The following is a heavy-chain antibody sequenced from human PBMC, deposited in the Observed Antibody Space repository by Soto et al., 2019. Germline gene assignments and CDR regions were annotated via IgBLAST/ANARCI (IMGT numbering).Heavy chain of an antibody. J-gene: IGHJ4*02. Sequence: SETLSLTCAVSGYSISSSNWWGWIRQPPGKGLEWIGYIYYSGSTYYNPSLKSRVTMSVDTSKNQFSLKLSSVTAVDTAVYYCARIKQDDYGDYSDYWGQGTLVTVSS. D-gene: IGHD4-17*01. CDR2: IYYSGST. CDR1: GYSISSSNW. V-gene: IGHV4-28*01. CDR3: ARIKQDDYGDYSDY.